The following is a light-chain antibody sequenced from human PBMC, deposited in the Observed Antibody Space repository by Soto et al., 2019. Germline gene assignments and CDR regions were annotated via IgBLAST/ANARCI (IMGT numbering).Light chain of an antibody. CDR3: QQYKSYPWT. CDR2: DAS. V-gene: IGKV1-5*01. J-gene: IGKJ1*01. CDR1: QSISSW. Sequence: DIQMTQSPSTLSASVGDRVTITCRASQSISSWLAWYQQKPGKAPKVLIHDASSLESGVPSRFSGSGSGTEFTLSISSLQPDDFATYHCQQYKSYPWTFGQGTKVEIK.